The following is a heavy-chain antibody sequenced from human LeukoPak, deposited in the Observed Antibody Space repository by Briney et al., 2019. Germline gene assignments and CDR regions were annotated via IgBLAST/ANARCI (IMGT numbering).Heavy chain of an antibody. J-gene: IGHJ3*02. Sequence: SETLSLPCTVSGGSLSSYYWSCIRQPAGRGGEWIGRIYTSESTHYNPSLKRILTMSVDTSKNQFSLKLSSVTAADTAVYYCARLEYITFDAFDIWGQGTMVTVSS. CDR2: IYTSEST. CDR1: GGSLSSYY. V-gene: IGHV4-4*07. CDR3: ARLEYITFDAFDI. D-gene: IGHD3-16*01.